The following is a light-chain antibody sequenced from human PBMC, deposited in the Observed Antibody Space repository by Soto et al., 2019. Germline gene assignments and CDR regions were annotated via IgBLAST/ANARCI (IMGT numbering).Light chain of an antibody. J-gene: IGKJ2*01. CDR1: PSVNSY. CDR2: DAS. Sequence: EIVLTQSPATLSLSPGERATLSCSTSPSVNSYLAWYQQKPGQAPRLLIYDASNRATGIPARFSGSGSETDFTLTISSLEPEDFAVYYCQQRSSWPYTFGQGTNLEIK. CDR3: QQRSSWPYT. V-gene: IGKV3-11*01.